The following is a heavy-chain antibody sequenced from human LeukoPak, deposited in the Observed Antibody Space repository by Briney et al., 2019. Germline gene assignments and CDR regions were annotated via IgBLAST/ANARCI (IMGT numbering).Heavy chain of an antibody. J-gene: IGHJ6*03. CDR1: GYTFTGYY. V-gene: IGHV1-46*01. CDR2: INPSGGST. D-gene: IGHD3-10*01. CDR3: ARGPRIALVRGGQWYYYMDV. Sequence: ASVKVSCKASGYTFTGYYMHWVRQAPGQGLEWMGIINPSGGSTNYAQKFQGRVTMTRDTSTSTVYMELSSLRSEDTAVYYCARGPRIALVRGGQWYYYMDVWGKGTTVTISS.